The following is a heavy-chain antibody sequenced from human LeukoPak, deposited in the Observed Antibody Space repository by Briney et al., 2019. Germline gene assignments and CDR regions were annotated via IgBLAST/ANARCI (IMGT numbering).Heavy chain of an antibody. D-gene: IGHD3-10*01. V-gene: IGHV3-13*01. CDR2: IGTAGDT. Sequence: GGPLRLSCAASGFTFSSYDMHWVRQATGKGLEWVSAIGTAGDTYYPGSVKGRFTISRENAKNSLYLQMNSLRAGDTAVYYCARAVRDYGMDVWGQGTTVTVSS. CDR3: ARAVRDYGMDV. J-gene: IGHJ6*02. CDR1: GFTFSSYD.